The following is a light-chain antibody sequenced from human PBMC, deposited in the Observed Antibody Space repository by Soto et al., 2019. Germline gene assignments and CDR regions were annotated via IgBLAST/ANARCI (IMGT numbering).Light chain of an antibody. Sequence: GDRVTITCRASQRISDLWAWYQQKPGKAPKLLIYKASSLKSGVPSRFSGSGSGTEYTLTISSRQPDDFASYYCQQYNGYWTFGQGTKVEIK. CDR3: QQYNGYWT. CDR1: QRISDL. CDR2: KAS. V-gene: IGKV1-5*03. J-gene: IGKJ1*01.